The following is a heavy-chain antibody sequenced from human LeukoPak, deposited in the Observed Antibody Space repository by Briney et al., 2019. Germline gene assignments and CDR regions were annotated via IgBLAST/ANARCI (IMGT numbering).Heavy chain of an antibody. CDR3: VKGYYYDRSGYGNAFDV. Sequence: PGGSLRLSCAGSGFTFDDYAMHWVRQAPGKGLEWVSGISWNSAYIGYADSVKGRFTISRDNTKNSVHLQMNSLRDEDMALYYCVKGYYYDRSGYGNAFDVWGHGTMVTVSS. CDR2: ISWNSAYI. V-gene: IGHV3-9*03. CDR1: GFTFDDYA. J-gene: IGHJ3*01. D-gene: IGHD3-22*01.